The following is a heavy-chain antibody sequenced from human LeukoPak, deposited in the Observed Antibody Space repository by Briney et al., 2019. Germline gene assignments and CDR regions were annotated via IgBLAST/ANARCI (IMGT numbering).Heavy chain of an antibody. Sequence: PGGSLRLSCAASGFTFSSYAMSWVRQAPGKGLEWVSAISGSGGSIYYADSVKGRFTISRGNSKHTLYLQKNSLRAEDTAVYYCAKARLTYCSSSDYWGQGTLVTVSS. D-gene: IGHD6-6*01. CDR2: ISGSGGSI. V-gene: IGHV3-23*01. CDR1: GFTFSSYA. CDR3: AKARLTYCSSSDY. J-gene: IGHJ4*02.